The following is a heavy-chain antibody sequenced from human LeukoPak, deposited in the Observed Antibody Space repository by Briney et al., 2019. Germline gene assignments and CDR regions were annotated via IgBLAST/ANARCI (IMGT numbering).Heavy chain of an antibody. CDR3: ARDSGSGSNDY. CDR2: ISAGNGNT. J-gene: IGHJ4*02. CDR1: GYTFTSYA. V-gene: IGHV1-3*01. D-gene: IGHD1-26*01. Sequence: GASVKVCCKASGYTFTSYAIHWVRQAPGQRLEWMGWISAGNGNTKYSQNFQGRVTFISNTSATTAFMELSGLRSEDAAVYYCARDSGSGSNDYWGQGTLVTVSS.